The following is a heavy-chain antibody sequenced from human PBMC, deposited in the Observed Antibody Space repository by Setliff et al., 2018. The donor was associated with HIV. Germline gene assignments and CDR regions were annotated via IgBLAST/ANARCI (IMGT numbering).Heavy chain of an antibody. CDR1: GGSINSYF. CDR3: ASEAWTSYRSSSGYYYYYMDV. D-gene: IGHD6-6*01. CDR2: IYTSGST. Sequence: SETLSLTCTVSGGSINSYFWRWIRQPAGKGLEWIGHIYTSGSTNCNPSLKSRVTVSLDTSKNQFSLKLSSVTAADTAVYYCASEAWTSYRSSSGYYYYYMDVWGKGTTVTVSS. J-gene: IGHJ6*03. V-gene: IGHV4-4*07.